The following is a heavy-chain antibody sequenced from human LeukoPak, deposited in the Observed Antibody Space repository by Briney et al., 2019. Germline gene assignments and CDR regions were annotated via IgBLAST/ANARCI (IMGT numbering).Heavy chain of an antibody. CDR3: ARGGYCTGGTCPTDAFDI. V-gene: IGHV1-8*03. CDR2: INPNSGGT. Sequence: GASVKVSCKASGYTFTNYYMHWVRQAPGQGLEWMGWINPNSGGTNYAQKFQGRVTITRNTSITTAYMELSSLRSEDTAVYYCARGGYCTGGTCPTDAFDIWGQGTMVTVSS. J-gene: IGHJ3*02. CDR1: GYTFTNYY. D-gene: IGHD2-15*01.